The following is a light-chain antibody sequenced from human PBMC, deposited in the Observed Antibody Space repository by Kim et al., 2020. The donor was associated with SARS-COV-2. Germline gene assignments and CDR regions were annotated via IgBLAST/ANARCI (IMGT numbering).Light chain of an antibody. CDR1: SSNIGIHY. V-gene: IGLV1-51*01. J-gene: IGLJ3*02. Sequence: QSVLTQPPSVAAAPGQKVTISCSGSSSNIGIHYVSWYQQLPGTAPILLIYVNTNRPSGIPDRFSGSNSGTSATLVITGLQTGDEADYYCGTWDSSLSAWVFGGGTQLTVL. CDR2: VNT. CDR3: GTWDSSLSAWV.